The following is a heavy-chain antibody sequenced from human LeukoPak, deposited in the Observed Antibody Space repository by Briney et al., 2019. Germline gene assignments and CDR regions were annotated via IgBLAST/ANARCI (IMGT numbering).Heavy chain of an antibody. D-gene: IGHD6-19*01. Sequence: GGSLRLSCAASGFTFSSYGMHWVRQAPGKGLEWVAVISYDGSNKYYADSVKGRFTISRDNSKNTLYLQMNSLRAEDTAVYYCAKDSSQGDFDYWGQGTLVTVSS. J-gene: IGHJ4*02. CDR3: AKDSSQGDFDY. CDR2: ISYDGSNK. V-gene: IGHV3-30*18. CDR1: GFTFSSYG.